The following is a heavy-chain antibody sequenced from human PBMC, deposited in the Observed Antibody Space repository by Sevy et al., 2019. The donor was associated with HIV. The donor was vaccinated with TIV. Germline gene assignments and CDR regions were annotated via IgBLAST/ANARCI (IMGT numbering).Heavy chain of an antibody. Sequence: GGYLRLSCAATGFTFSNYAMHWVRQAPGKGMEWVAIIWSDGAYQYHGDSVKGRFTISRDNSKNTLYLQMNNVRVEDKAVYYCARGGYYYDNSAYYALDSWGQGTLVYVSS. CDR2: IWSDGAYQ. CDR3: ARGGYYYDNSAYYALDS. J-gene: IGHJ4*02. V-gene: IGHV3-33*01. D-gene: IGHD3-22*01. CDR1: GFTFSNYA.